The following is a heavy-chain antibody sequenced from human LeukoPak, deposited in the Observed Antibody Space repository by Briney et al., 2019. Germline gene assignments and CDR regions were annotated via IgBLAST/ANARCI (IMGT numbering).Heavy chain of an antibody. Sequence: PGGSLRLSCAASGYTFTSYSMSWVRQAPGKGLEWVSFISNSDDTRYYADSVRGRFTISRDDAQNSLYLQMSSLRDGDTAVYYCVRGYYSNSFDFWGQGTVVTVSS. J-gene: IGHJ3*01. CDR2: ISNSDDTR. CDR1: GYTFTSYS. CDR3: VRGYYSNSFDF. D-gene: IGHD2/OR15-2a*01. V-gene: IGHV3-48*02.